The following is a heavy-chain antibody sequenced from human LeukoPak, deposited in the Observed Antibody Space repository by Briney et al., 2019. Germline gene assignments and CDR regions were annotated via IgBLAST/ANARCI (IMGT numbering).Heavy chain of an antibody. V-gene: IGHV1-69*04. J-gene: IGHJ5*02. CDR2: IIPIFGIA. CDR1: GGTFSSYA. Sequence: ASVKVSCKASGGTFSSYAISWVRQAPGQGLEWMGRIIPIFGIANYAQKFQGRVTITADKSTSTAYMELSSLRSEDTAAYYCARARYCSSTSCYSWFDPWGQGTLVTVSS. CDR3: ARARYCSSTSCYSWFDP. D-gene: IGHD2-2*02.